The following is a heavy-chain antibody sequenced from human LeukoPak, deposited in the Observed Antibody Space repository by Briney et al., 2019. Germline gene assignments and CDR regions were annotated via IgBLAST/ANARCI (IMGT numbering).Heavy chain of an antibody. CDR1: GGSISSSSYY. CDR3: ARARVVVAVAGTDYRFDP. J-gene: IGHJ5*02. V-gene: IGHV4-39*01. D-gene: IGHD6-19*01. Sequence: SETLSLTCTVSGGSISSSSYYWGWIRQPPGKGLEWIGSIYYSGCTYYNPSLKSRVTISVDTSKNQFSLKLSSVTAADTAVYYCARARVVVAVAGTDYRFDPWGQGTLVTVSS. CDR2: IYYSGCT.